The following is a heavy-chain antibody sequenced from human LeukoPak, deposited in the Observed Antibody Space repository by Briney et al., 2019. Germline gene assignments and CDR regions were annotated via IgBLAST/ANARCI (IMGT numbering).Heavy chain of an antibody. Sequence: EASVKVSCKASGGTFSSYAISWVRQAPGQGLEWMGGIIPIFGTANYAQKFQGRVTMTTDTSTSTAYMELRSLRSDDTAVYYCARDLLPIVVVPAAIGYWGQGTLVTVSS. CDR3: ARDLLPIVVVPAAIGY. CDR1: GGTFSSYA. CDR2: IIPIFGTA. D-gene: IGHD2-2*02. J-gene: IGHJ4*02. V-gene: IGHV1-69*05.